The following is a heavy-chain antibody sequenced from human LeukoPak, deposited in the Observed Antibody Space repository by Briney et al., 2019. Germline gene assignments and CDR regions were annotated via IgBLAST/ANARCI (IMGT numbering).Heavy chain of an antibody. J-gene: IGHJ5*02. Sequence: GGSLRLSCAASGFTFSSYWMSWVRQAPGKGLEWVATIYQDGSEKYYVDSVKGRFTISRDNAKNSLYLQMNSLRAEDTAVYYCARDRTRIAAAPNWFDPWGQGTLVTVSS. CDR1: GFTFSSYW. CDR3: ARDRTRIAAAPNWFDP. CDR2: IYQDGSEK. V-gene: IGHV3-7*04. D-gene: IGHD6-13*01.